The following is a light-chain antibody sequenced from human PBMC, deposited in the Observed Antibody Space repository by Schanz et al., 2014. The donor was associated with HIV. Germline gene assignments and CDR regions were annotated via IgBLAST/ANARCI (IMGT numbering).Light chain of an antibody. CDR2: GAS. V-gene: IGKV3-15*01. CDR1: QSVSSN. Sequence: EIVMTQSPGTLSVSPGERATLSCRASQSVSSNLAWYQQKPGQAPRLLIYGASTRATGIPARFRGSGSGTEFTLTISSLQSEDFAVYYCQQYNNWPYTFGQGTKLEIK. CDR3: QQYNNWPYT. J-gene: IGKJ2*01.